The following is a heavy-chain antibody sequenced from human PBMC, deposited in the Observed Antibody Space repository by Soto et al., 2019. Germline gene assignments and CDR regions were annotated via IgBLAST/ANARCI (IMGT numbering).Heavy chain of an antibody. CDR3: ARGYDFLTGYYTRLDY. Sequence: PSETLSLTCAVYGGSFSGYYWSWIRQPPGKGLEWIGEINHSGSTNYNPSLKSRVTISVDTSKNQFSLKLSSVTAADTAVYYCARGYDFLTGYYTRLDYWGQGTLVTVSS. CDR1: GGSFSGYY. J-gene: IGHJ4*02. D-gene: IGHD3-9*01. V-gene: IGHV4-34*01. CDR2: INHSGST.